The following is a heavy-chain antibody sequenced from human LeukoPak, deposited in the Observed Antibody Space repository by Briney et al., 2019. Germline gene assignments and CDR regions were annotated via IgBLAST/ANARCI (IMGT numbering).Heavy chain of an antibody. D-gene: IGHD4-17*01. CDR2: MNPNSGNR. J-gene: IGHJ4*02. CDR1: GYIFTCYY. Sequence: ASVKVSCKASGYIFTCYYMHWVRQAPGQGLEWMGWMNPNSGNRGTAQKFQGRISMTRNTSITTAYMELSSLRSEDTAVYYCARGNKDYGDYARGLSDYWGQGTLVTVSS. V-gene: IGHV1-8*02. CDR3: ARGNKDYGDYARGLSDY.